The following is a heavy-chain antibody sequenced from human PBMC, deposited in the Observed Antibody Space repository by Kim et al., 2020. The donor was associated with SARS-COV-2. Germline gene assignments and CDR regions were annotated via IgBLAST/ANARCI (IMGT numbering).Heavy chain of an antibody. V-gene: IGHV3-23*01. CDR2: ISGNGDHT. Sequence: GGSLRLSCEASGFSFRTYAMTWVRQAPGKGLEWVSSISGNGDHTNYADSVKGRFSISRDNSKNTLYVEMNSLRADTAIYYCAKMGGGVPGGVADGMDAGG. CDR3: AKMGGGVPGGVADGMDA. D-gene: IGHD2-2*01. J-gene: IGHJ6*01. CDR1: GFSFRTYA.